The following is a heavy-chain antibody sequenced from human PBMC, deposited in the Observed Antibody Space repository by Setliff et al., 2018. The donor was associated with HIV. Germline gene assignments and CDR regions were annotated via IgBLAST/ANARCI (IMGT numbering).Heavy chain of an antibody. CDR3: ARDYYCGRDCYSAFDS. CDR1: GYTFSSHA. D-gene: IGHD2-21*01. V-gene: IGHV7-4-1*02. Sequence: GASVKVSCKASGYTFSSHAINWVRQAPGQGLEWMGWINTNTGNPTYGQGFTGRFVLSLDTSVSTAYLQISSLRAEDTAVYYCARDYYCGRDCYSAFDSWGQGTMVTASS. J-gene: IGHJ3*02. CDR2: INTNTGNP.